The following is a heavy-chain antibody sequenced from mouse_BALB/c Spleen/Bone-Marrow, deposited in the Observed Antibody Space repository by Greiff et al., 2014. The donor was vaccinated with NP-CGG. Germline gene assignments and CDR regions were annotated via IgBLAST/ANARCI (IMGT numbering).Heavy chain of an antibody. V-gene: IGHV2-9*02. CDR1: GFSLTNYG. CDR2: IWAVGST. D-gene: IGHD1-2*01. CDR3: ARITTATGAMDY. Sequence: VQLVESGPGLVAPSQSLSITCTVFGFSLTNYGVHWVRQPPGKGLEWLGVIWAVGSTNYNSALMSRLSISKDNSKSQVFFKMNSLQTDDTAMYYCARITTATGAMDYWGQGTSVTVSP. J-gene: IGHJ4*01.